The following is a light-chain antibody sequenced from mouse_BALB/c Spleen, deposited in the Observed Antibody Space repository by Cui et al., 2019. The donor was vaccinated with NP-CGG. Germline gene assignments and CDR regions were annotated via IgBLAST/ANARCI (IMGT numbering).Light chain of an antibody. V-gene: IGLV1*01. CDR2: GTN. Sequence: QAVVTQESALTTSPGETVTLTCRSSTGAVTTSNYANWVQEKPDHLFTGLIGGTNNRPPGVPARFSGSLIGDKDALTITGAQTEDEAIYFCALWYSNHWVFGGGTKLTVL. CDR1: TGAVTTSNY. CDR3: ALWYSNHWV. J-gene: IGLJ1*01.